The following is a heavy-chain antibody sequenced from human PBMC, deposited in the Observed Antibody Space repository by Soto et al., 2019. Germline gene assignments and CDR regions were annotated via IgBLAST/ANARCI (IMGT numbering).Heavy chain of an antibody. CDR1: GFIVSNSY. CDR2: IYISGNT. V-gene: IGHV3-66*01. J-gene: IGHJ3*01. D-gene: IGHD6-6*01. Sequence: EVQLVESGGGLVQPGGSLRLSCEVSGFIVSNSYMSWVRQAPGKGLEWISVIYISGNTHYAGSVKGRFTISRDSSKNMLFLQMNNLGADDTAMYYCARGGGSASSSRSWGQGTMVTVSS. CDR3: ARGGGSASSSRS.